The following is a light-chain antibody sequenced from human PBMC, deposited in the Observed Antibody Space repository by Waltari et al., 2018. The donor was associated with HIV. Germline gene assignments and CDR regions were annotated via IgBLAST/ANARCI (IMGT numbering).Light chain of an antibody. J-gene: IGLJ1*01. CDR3: SSYAGSSSFV. Sequence: QSALTQPPSASGSPGQSVTISCTGTSTHVGGYNYVSWYQHHPGKAPKLMIYDVNRRPSGVPDRFSGSKSGNTASLTVSGLQAEDEADYFCSSYAGSSSFVFGTGTKVTVL. CDR1: STHVGGYNY. V-gene: IGLV2-8*01. CDR2: DVN.